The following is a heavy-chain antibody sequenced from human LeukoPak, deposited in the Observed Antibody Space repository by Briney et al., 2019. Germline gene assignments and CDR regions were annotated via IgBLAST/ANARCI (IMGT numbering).Heavy chain of an antibody. J-gene: IGHJ4*02. CDR1: GFTFSSYW. D-gene: IGHD6-13*01. V-gene: IGHV3-74*01. CDR2: INSDGSRT. Sequence: GGSLRLSCAASGFTFSSYWMHWVRQAPGKGLVWVSRINSDGSRTSYADSVKGRFTISRDNAKNTLYLQMNSLRAEDTAVYYCARDRLAAAGTQFDYWGQGTLVTVSS. CDR3: ARDRLAAAGTQFDY.